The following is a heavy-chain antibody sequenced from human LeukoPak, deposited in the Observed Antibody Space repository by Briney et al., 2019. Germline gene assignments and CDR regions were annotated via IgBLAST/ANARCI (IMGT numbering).Heavy chain of an antibody. V-gene: IGHV3-53*01. CDR2: IYSGGST. D-gene: IGHD6-13*01. CDR3: ARGGYSSS. CDR1: RFTVSSNY. J-gene: IGHJ4*02. Sequence: HPGGSLRLSCAASRFTVSSNYMSWVRQAPGKGLEWVSVIYSGGSTNYADSVKGRFTISRDNSKNTVYLQMNSLRAEDTAVYYCARGGYSSSWGQGTLVTVSS.